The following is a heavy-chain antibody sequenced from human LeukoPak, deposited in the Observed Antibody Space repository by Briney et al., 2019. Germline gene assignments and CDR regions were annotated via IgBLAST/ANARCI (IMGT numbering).Heavy chain of an antibody. CDR2: ISSDGANK. CDR3: ARSEIEYISLSSPLDY. D-gene: IGHD2-2*01. CDR1: GFTFSTYA. V-gene: IGHV3-30-3*01. Sequence: GGSLRLSCAASGFTFSTYAMHWVRQAPGKGLEWVALISSDGANKYYADSVKGRFTISRDNSKNTFLQMNSLRVEDTAIYYCARSEIEYISLSSPLDYWGQGTLVTVSS. J-gene: IGHJ4*02.